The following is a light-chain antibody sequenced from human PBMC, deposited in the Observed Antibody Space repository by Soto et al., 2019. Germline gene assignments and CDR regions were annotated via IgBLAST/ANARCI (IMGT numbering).Light chain of an antibody. Sequence: DIQMTQSPSSLSASVGDRVTITCRASQSISNYLNWYQQKPGKAPKLLMYAASSLQSGVPSRFGGSGSGTDFTLTISSLPPEDFATYYCQQIYSTPRTFGQGTKVEIK. V-gene: IGKV1-39*01. CDR3: QQIYSTPRT. J-gene: IGKJ1*01. CDR1: QSISNY. CDR2: AAS.